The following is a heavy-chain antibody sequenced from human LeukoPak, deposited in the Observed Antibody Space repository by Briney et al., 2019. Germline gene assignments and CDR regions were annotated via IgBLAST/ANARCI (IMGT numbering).Heavy chain of an antibody. V-gene: IGHV3-7*01. CDR3: VRDKGGRSGAIYYDAFDV. J-gene: IGHJ3*01. CDR1: GFTFNTYW. D-gene: IGHD1-26*01. Sequence: PEGSLRLSCAASGFTFNTYWMIWVRQAPGKGLEWVANIDQGGSTKYYVDSLKGRFTISRDNAKNSLYLQMNSLRAEDTAVYYCVRDKGGRSGAIYYDAFDVWGQGTMVTVSS. CDR2: IDQGGSTK.